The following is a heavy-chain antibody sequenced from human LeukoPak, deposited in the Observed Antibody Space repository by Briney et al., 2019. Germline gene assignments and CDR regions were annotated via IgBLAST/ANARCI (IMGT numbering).Heavy chain of an antibody. CDR3: ARDRGYTQDY. Sequence: GGSLRLSCAASGFTFSTYWMHWVRQAPGKGLVWVSQINTDGNSTTYADSVKGRFTISRDNAKNTLYLQMNSLRAEDTAVYFCARDRGYTQDYWGQGTLVTVSS. CDR1: GFTFSTYW. CDR2: INTDGNST. V-gene: IGHV3-74*01. J-gene: IGHJ4*02. D-gene: IGHD5-12*01.